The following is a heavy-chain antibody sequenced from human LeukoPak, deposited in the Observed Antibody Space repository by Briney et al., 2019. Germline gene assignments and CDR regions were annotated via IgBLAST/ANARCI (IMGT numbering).Heavy chain of an antibody. J-gene: IGHJ4*02. CDR2: ISSSSNTI. CDR3: ARDQWLDY. V-gene: IGHV3-48*01. Sequence: GGSLRLSCAASGFTFSGYIMNWVRQAPGKGLEWVSFISSSSNTIYYADSVKGRFTVSWDNAKNSLYLQMNSLRAEDTAVYYCARDQWLDYWGQGTLVTVSS. CDR1: GFTFSGYI. D-gene: IGHD6-19*01.